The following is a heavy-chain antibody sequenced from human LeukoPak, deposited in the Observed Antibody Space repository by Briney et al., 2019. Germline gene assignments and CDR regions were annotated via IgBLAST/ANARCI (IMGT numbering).Heavy chain of an antibody. V-gene: IGHV4-34*01. Sequence: PSETLSLTCAVYGGSFSGYYWSWIRQPPGKGPEWIGEINHSGSTNYNPSLKSRVTISVDTSKNQFSLKLSSVTAADTAVYYCARGTPAKAARPNYYYYYYMDVWGKGTTVTVSS. D-gene: IGHD6-6*01. CDR3: ARGTPAKAARPNYYYYYYMDV. CDR1: GGSFSGYY. J-gene: IGHJ6*03. CDR2: INHSGST.